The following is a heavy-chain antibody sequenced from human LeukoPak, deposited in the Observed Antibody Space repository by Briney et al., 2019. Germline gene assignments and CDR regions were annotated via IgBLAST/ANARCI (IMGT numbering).Heavy chain of an antibody. CDR3: AKMGNYYYYMDV. J-gene: IGHJ6*03. CDR1: GFTFSSYA. D-gene: IGHD1-26*01. CDR2: ICGSGGST. Sequence: PGGSLRLSCAATGFTFSSYAMSWVRQAPGKGLEWVSDICGSGGSTYYADSVKGRFTISRDNSKNTLYLQLNSLRAEDTAVYYCAKMGNYYYYMDVWGKGTTVTVSS. V-gene: IGHV3-23*01.